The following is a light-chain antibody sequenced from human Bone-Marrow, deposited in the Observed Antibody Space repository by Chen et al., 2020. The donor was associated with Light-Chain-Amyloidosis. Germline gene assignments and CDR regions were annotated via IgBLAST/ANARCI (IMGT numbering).Light chain of an antibody. CDR1: SSNIGSNY. CDR3: AAWDGSLSGYV. V-gene: IGLV1-47*01. J-gene: IGLJ1*01. Sequence: QSVLTQPPSASGTPGQRVTIPCSGSSSNIGSNYVIWYQQLPGTAPKLLIHRNNQRPSGVPDRFSASKSGTSAFLAISGLRSEDEADYYCAAWDGSLSGYVFGTGTKVIVL. CDR2: RNN.